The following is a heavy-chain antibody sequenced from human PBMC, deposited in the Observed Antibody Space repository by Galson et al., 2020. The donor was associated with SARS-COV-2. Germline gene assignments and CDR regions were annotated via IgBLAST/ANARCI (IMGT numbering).Heavy chain of an antibody. J-gene: IGHJ4*02. Sequence: ASVKVSCKASGYTFTSYGISWVRQAPGQGLEWMGWISAYNGNTNYAQKLQGRVTMTTDTSTSTAYMELRSLRSDDTAVYYCARAPYYYDSSLVFGYWGQGTLVTVSS. CDR1: GYTFTSYG. CDR2: ISAYNGNT. V-gene: IGHV1-18*01. D-gene: IGHD3-22*01. CDR3: ARAPYYYDSSLVFGY.